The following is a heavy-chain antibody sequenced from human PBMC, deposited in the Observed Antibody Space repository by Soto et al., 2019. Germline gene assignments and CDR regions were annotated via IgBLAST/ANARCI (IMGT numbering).Heavy chain of an antibody. Sequence: PGKGLEWVSAISGSGGSTYYADSVKGRFTISRDNSKNTLYLQMNSLRAEDTAVYYCAKDGAAPYYYYGMDVWGQGTTVTVSS. CDR2: ISGSGGST. J-gene: IGHJ6*02. D-gene: IGHD3-16*01. V-gene: IGHV3-23*01. CDR3: AKDGAAPYYYYGMDV.